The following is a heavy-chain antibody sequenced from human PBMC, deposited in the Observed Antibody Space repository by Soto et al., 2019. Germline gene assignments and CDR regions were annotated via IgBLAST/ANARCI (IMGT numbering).Heavy chain of an antibody. CDR3: ARAQNGDSRAIFFWYFDL. J-gene: IGHJ2*01. CDR2: IYWDDAK. D-gene: IGHD4-17*01. CDR1: GFSLSASGVG. Sequence: QITLKESGPTLVKPTQTLTLTCTLSGFSLSASGVGVGWIRQPPGKALEWLARIYWDDAKRYNPSLKTRLTITTCNSKDQVIITITNIDPLDTATYYSARAQNGDSRAIFFWYFDLWGRGTLVTVSS. V-gene: IGHV2-5*02.